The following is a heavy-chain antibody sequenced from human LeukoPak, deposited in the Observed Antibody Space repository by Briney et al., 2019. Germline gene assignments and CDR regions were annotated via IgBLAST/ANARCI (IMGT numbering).Heavy chain of an antibody. CDR1: GFTFSSYW. CDR2: IYSGGST. V-gene: IGHV3-66*01. J-gene: IGHJ3*02. CDR3: ARDPSSQQLVGNI. Sequence: GGSLRLSCAASGFTFSSYWMTWVRQAPGKGLEWVSVIYSGGSTYYADSVKGRFTISRDNSKNTLYLQMNSLRAEDTAVYYCARDPSSQQLVGNIWGQGTMVTVSS. D-gene: IGHD6-13*01.